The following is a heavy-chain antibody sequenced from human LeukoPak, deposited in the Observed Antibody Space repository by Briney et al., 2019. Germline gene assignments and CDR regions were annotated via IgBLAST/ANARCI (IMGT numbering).Heavy chain of an antibody. D-gene: IGHD1-26*01. CDR2: IYWDDDK. J-gene: IGHJ4*02. CDR3: AHRRGTYYFQY. CDR1: GFSLSSSGVG. Sequence: SGPTLVKPTQTLTLTCTFSGFSLSSSGVGVSWIRQPPGKALEWLALIYWDDDKRYSPSLKSRLTITKDTSKNQVVLTMTNMDPVDTATYYCAHRRGTYYFQYWGQGTLVTVSS. V-gene: IGHV2-5*02.